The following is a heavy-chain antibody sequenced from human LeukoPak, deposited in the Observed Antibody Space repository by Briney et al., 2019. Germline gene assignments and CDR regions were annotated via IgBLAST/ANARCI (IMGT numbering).Heavy chain of an antibody. D-gene: IGHD3-22*01. CDR2: INHSGST. V-gene: IGHV4-34*01. CDR3: ARDNYYDSSGTHYFEY. Sequence: PSETLSLTCAVYGGSFSGYYWSWIRQPPGKGLEWIGEINHSGSTNYNPSLKSRVTISVDTSKNQFSLKLSSVTAADTAVYYCARDNYYDSSGTHYFEYWGQGTLVTVSS. J-gene: IGHJ4*02. CDR1: GGSFSGYY.